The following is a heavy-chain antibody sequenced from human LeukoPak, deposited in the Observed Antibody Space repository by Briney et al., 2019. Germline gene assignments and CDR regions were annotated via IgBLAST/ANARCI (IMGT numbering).Heavy chain of an antibody. V-gene: IGHV4-61*01. D-gene: IGHD2-15*01. CDR2: IYYSGST. CDR1: GGSVSSGSYY. Sequence: SETLSLTCTVSGGSVSSGSYYWSWIRQPPGKGLEWIGYIYYSGSTNYNPSLKSRVTISVDTSKNQFSLKLSSVTAADTAVYYCARDARYCRGGSCYWDGAFDIWGQGTMVTVSS. CDR3: ARDARYCRGGSCYWDGAFDI. J-gene: IGHJ3*02.